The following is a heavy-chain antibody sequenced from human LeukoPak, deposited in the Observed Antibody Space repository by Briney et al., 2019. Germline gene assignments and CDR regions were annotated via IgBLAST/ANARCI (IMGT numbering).Heavy chain of an antibody. CDR3: VRSGIWHFGWLTWSMDV. J-gene: IGHJ6*02. CDR1: GFTFSNDW. D-gene: IGHD3-9*01. CDR2: IKQEGSEI. V-gene: IGHV3-7*01. Sequence: GGSLRLSCAASGFTFSNDWISWVRQAPGKGLEWVANIKQEGSEIYYVDSAKGRFTISKDNAKNSLYLQMNSLRAEDTAVYYCVRSGIWHFGWLTWSMDVWGQGTTVTVSS.